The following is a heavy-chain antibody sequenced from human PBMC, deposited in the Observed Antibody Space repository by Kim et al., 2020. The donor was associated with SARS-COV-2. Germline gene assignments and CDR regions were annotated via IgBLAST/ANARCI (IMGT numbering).Heavy chain of an antibody. D-gene: IGHD4-17*01. J-gene: IGHJ6*02. CDR3: TSPPATVQPGMAV. CDR1: GFTFSGSA. CDR2: IRSKANSYAT. Sequence: GGSLRLSCAASGFTFSGSAMHWVRQASGKGLEWVGRIRSKANSYATAYAASVKGRFTISRDDSKNTAYLQMNSLKTEDTAVYYCTSPPATVQPGMAVWGQGTTVTVS. V-gene: IGHV3-73*01.